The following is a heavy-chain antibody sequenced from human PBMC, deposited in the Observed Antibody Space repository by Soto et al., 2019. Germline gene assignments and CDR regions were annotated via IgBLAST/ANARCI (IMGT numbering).Heavy chain of an antibody. Sequence: SETLSLTCTVSGGSISSCYWSWIRQPAGKGLEWIGRIYTSGSTNYNPSLKSRVTMSVDTSKNQFSLKLSSVTAADTAVYYCARDIRYYYGSGAAPSFDYWGQGTLVTLSS. V-gene: IGHV4-4*07. J-gene: IGHJ4*02. D-gene: IGHD3-10*01. CDR1: GGSISSCY. CDR3: ARDIRYYYGSGAAPSFDY. CDR2: IYTSGST.